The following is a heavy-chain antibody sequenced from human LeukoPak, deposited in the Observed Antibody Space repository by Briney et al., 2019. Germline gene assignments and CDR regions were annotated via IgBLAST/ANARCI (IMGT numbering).Heavy chain of an antibody. J-gene: IGHJ4*02. CDR1: GYTFTSYG. CDR2: ISAYNGNT. Sequence: GASVKVSCKASGYTFTSYGISWVRQAPGQGLEWMGWISAYNGNTNYAQKLQGRVTMTTDTSTSTAYMELRSLRSDDTAVYYCARTEYSSSSLEFDYWGQGTLVTVSS. CDR3: ARTEYSSSSLEFDY. V-gene: IGHV1-18*01. D-gene: IGHD6-6*01.